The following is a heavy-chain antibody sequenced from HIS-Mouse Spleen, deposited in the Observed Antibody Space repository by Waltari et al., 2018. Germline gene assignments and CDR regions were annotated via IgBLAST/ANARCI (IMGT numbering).Heavy chain of an antibody. Sequence: QVQLVEYGVGVVQPGRSLRLSGTASGFPFRSYGMHWVRKAPGKGLEWLAVISYDGSNKYYADSVKGRFTISRDNSKNTLYLQMNSLRAEDTAVYYCAKDKHHAFDYWGQGTLVTVSS. CDR3: AKDKHHAFDY. J-gene: IGHJ4*02. V-gene: IGHV3-30*18. CDR2: ISYDGSNK. CDR1: GFPFRSYG.